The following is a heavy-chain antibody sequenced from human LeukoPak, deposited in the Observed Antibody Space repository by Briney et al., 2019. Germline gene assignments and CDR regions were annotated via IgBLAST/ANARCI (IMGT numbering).Heavy chain of an antibody. V-gene: IGHV1-69*05. CDR2: IIPIFGTA. CDR1: GGTFSSYA. CDR3: ARDSFSETLAITYNWFDP. Sequence: GSSVKVSCKASGGTFSSYAISWVRQAPGQGLEWMGGIIPIFGTANHAQKFQGRVTMTRDTSTSTVYMELSSLRSEDTAVYYCARDSFSETLAITYNWFDPWGQGTLVTVSS. J-gene: IGHJ5*02. D-gene: IGHD2/OR15-2a*01.